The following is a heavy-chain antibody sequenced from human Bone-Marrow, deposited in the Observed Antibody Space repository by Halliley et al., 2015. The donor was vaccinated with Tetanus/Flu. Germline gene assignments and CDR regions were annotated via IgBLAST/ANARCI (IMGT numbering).Heavy chain of an antibody. V-gene: IGHV3-33*01. D-gene: IGHD6-13*01. CDR2: IWYDGTNE. Sequence: SLRLSCAASGFTFSSFEMHWVRQAPGEGLDWVAAIWYDGTNEKYADSVKGRFTISRDNSNNTLYLQMNSLRAEDTAVYYCVTNGLAAGDFDYWGQGTLVTVST. CDR1: GFTFSSFE. CDR3: VTNGLAAGDFDY. J-gene: IGHJ4*02.